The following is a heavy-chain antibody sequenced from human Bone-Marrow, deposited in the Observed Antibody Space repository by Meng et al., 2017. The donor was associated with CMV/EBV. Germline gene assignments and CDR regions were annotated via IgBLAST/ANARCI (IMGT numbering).Heavy chain of an antibody. CDR2: IYYSGST. CDR3: ARDRRLQRTTGGGMDV. CDR1: GGSISSGGYY. J-gene: IGHJ6*02. Sequence: SETLSLTCTVPGGSISSGGYYWSWIRQHPGKGLEWIGYIYYSGSTYYNPSLKSRVTISVDTSKNQFSLKLSSVTAADTAVYYCARDRRLQRTTGGGMDVWGQGTTVTVSS. D-gene: IGHD1-14*01. V-gene: IGHV4-31*03.